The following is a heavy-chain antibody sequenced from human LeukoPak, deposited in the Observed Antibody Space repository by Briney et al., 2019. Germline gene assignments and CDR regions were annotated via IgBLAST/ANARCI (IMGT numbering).Heavy chain of an antibody. CDR2: ISYDGSNK. D-gene: IGHD3-10*01. J-gene: IGHJ6*03. CDR1: GFTFRSYA. Sequence: GGSLRLSCAASGFTFRSYAMHWVRQAPGKGLEWVAVISYDGSNKYFGDSVKGRFTISRDNSKSTLYLQMDSLRAEDTAIYYCAKAVTSDYHSLYYNYYMDVWGKGTTVTVSS. V-gene: IGHV3-30*18. CDR3: AKAVTSDYHSLYYNYYMDV.